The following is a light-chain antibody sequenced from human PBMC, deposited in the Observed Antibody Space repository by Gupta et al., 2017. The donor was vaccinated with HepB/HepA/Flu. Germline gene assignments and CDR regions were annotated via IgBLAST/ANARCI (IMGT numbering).Light chain of an antibody. CDR2: AAS. CDR1: QDIRTD. Sequence: DIQMTQSPSSLSASVGDRVPIPCRAIQDIRTDLNWYQQKPGKAPKRLISAASSLQSGVPSRFSGSRAGTEFTLKISSVQAEDVAAYYCIQVRDYPQTFGQGTKVEIK. J-gene: IGKJ1*01. CDR3: IQVRDYPQT. V-gene: IGKV1-17*01.